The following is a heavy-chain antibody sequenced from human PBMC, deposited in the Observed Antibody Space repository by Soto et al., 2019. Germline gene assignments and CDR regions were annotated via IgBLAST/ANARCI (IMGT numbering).Heavy chain of an antibody. Sequence: QVQLMESGGGVVQPGRSLRLSCAASGFTFSSYGMHWVRQAPGKGLEWVAVISCDGSNKYYADSVKGRFTISRDNSKNTLYLQMNSLRAEDTAVYYCAPWFGAFDYWGQGTLVTVYS. J-gene: IGHJ4*02. CDR2: ISCDGSNK. D-gene: IGHD3-10*01. V-gene: IGHV3-30*03. CDR1: GFTFSSYG. CDR3: APWFGAFDY.